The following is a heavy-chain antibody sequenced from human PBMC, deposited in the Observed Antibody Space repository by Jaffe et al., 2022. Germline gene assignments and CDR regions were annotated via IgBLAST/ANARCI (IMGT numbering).Heavy chain of an antibody. CDR1: GYTFIKYG. J-gene: IGHJ3*02. V-gene: IGHV1-18*01. Sequence: QFQLVQSGAEMKKPGASVKVSCKASGYTFIKYGFSWVRQAPGQGLEWMGWISTWSGKTNYAQKLQGRVTVTTDTSTSTAYMELRSLGSDDTAVYYCASQYCGSRYCEGRVIWGQGTMVTVSS. CDR3: ASQYCGSRYCEGRVI. D-gene: IGHD2-15*01. CDR2: ISTWSGKT.